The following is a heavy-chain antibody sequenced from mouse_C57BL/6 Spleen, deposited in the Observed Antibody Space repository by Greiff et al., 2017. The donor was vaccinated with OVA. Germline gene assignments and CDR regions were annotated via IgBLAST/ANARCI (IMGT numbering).Heavy chain of an antibody. Sequence: QVQLKESGAELVRPGASVTLSCKASGYTFTDYEMHWVKQTPVHGLEWIGAIDPETGGTAYNQKFKGKAILTADKSSSTAYMELRSLTSEDSAVYYCTRWGYYVKYFDVWGTGTTVTVSS. V-gene: IGHV1-15*01. J-gene: IGHJ1*03. D-gene: IGHD2-3*01. CDR2: IDPETGGT. CDR3: TRWGYYVKYFDV. CDR1: GYTFTDYE.